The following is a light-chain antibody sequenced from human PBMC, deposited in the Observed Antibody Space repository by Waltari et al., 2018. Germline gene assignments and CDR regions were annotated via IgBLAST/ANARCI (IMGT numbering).Light chain of an antibody. Sequence: SFELTQPSSVSVSPGQTASITCSGDHLGDRSVSWYHQKAGQSPMLVIYQDTKRPSGIPQRFFGSNSGNTATLTISGTQAMDEAVYYCQAWDSSTVLFGGGTK. CDR2: QDT. V-gene: IGLV3-1*01. CDR3: QAWDSSTVL. CDR1: HLGDRS. J-gene: IGLJ3*02.